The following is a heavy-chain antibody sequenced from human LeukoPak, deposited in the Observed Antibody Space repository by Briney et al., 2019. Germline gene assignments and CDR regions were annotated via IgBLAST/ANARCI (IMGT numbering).Heavy chain of an antibody. Sequence: PGGSLRLSCAASGFTFSTYAMGWVRQAPGKGLEWVSAISGSGGDTYCADSVKGRFTISRDNSKNTLYLQVNSLRAEDTAVYYCAKTRAAGRYMTDFDYWGQGTLVTVSS. J-gene: IGHJ4*02. CDR3: AKTRAAGRYMTDFDY. CDR1: GFTFSTYA. D-gene: IGHD1-14*01. CDR2: ISGSGGDT. V-gene: IGHV3-23*01.